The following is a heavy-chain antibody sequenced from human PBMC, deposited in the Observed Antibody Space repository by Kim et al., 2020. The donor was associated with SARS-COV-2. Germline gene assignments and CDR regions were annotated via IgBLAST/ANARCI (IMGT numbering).Heavy chain of an antibody. CDR2: ISYDGSNK. V-gene: IGHV3-30*18. J-gene: IGHJ5*02. D-gene: IGHD1-7*01. Sequence: GGSLRLSCAASGFTFSGYYMHWVRQAPGKGLEWVAVISYDGSNKYYADSVKGRFTISRDNSKNTLYLQMNSLRAEDTAVYYCAKDVSLELLQYNWVDP. CDR1: GFTFSGYY. CDR3: AKDVSLELLQYNWVDP.